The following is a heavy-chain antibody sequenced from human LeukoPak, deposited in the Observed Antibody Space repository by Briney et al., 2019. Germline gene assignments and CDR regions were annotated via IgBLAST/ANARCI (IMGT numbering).Heavy chain of an antibody. V-gene: IGHV1-46*01. CDR3: AREFRYSTTSLAFDP. CDR1: GYTFTSYY. D-gene: IGHD6-13*01. Sequence: ASVKVSCKASGYTFTSYYMHWVRQAPGQGLEWMGIINPSGGSTSYAQKFQGRVTMTRDMSTSTVYMELSSLRSEDTAVYYCAREFRYSTTSLAFDPWGQGTLVTVSS. J-gene: IGHJ5*02. CDR2: INPSGGST.